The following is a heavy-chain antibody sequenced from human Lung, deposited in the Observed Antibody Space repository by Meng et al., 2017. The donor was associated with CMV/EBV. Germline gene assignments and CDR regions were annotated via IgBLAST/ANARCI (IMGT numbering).Heavy chain of an antibody. D-gene: IGHD6-13*01. CDR2: INPSGGRT. CDR3: ARDLGYSSSWYFQYYFDC. V-gene: IGHV1-46*01. Sequence: ASXXVSXKAAGYIFTSYFIPWVRQAPGQGLEWMGKINPSGGRTTYAQKFQGRLTMTRNSSTSTIYMEVSSLRSDDTALYYCARDLGYSSSWYFQYYFDCWXQGTXVTVSS. J-gene: IGHJ4*02. CDR1: GYIFTSYF.